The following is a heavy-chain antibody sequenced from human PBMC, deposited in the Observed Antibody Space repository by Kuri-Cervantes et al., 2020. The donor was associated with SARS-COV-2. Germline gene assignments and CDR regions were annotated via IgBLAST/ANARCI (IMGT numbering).Heavy chain of an antibody. D-gene: IGHD1-7*01. V-gene: IGHV4-61*08. CDR2: IYYSGST. CDR3: AREWDYYIDY. CDR1: GGSISSGGYY. Sequence: SETLSLTCTVSGGSISSGGYYWSWIRQHPGKGLEWIGYIYYSGSTNYNPSLKSRVTISVDTSKNQFSLKLRSVTAADTAVYYCAREWDYYIDYWGQGTLVTVPS. J-gene: IGHJ4*02.